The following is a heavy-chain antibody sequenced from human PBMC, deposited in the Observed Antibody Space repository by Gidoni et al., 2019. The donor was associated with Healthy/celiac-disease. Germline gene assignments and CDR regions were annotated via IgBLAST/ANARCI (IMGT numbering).Heavy chain of an antibody. CDR2: INHSGST. CDR1: GGSFSGYY. V-gene: IGHV4-34*01. Sequence: QVQLQQWGAGLLKPSETLSLTCAVYGGSFSGYYWSWIRQPPGKGLEWIGEINHSGSTNYNPSLKSRVTISVDTSKNQFSLKLSSVTAADTAVYYCASTRSSKGRDYWGQGTLVTVSS. CDR3: ASTRSSKGRDY. D-gene: IGHD1-26*01. J-gene: IGHJ4*02.